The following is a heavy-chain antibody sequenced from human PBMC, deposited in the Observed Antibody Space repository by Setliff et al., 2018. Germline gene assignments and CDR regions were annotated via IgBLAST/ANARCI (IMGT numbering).Heavy chain of an antibody. CDR2: ISHSGDP. J-gene: IGHJ5*02. D-gene: IGHD3-3*01. CDR1: GGSISGDS. CDR3: ARAPQYSNFWYALSWFDP. V-gene: IGHV4-34*01. Sequence: PSETLSLTCTVSGGSISGDSWSWIRQPPGKGLEWIGEISHSGDPNYNPSLKSRVTISLDTSKNQFSLKLTSVTAADTAVYYCARAPQYSNFWYALSWFDPWGQGTLVTVSS.